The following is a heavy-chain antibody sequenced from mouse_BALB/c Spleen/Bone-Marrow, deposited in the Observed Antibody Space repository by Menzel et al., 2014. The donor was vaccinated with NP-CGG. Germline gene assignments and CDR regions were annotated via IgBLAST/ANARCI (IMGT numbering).Heavy chain of an antibody. Sequence: VQLQQSGAGLVRPGTSVKISCKASGYAFTNYWLDWVKQSPGHGLEWIGDIYPGSGNTYFNEKFKGKATLTADKSSSTAYMQLSSLTSEDSAVYFCARPQFISGRYYAMDYWGQGTSVTVSS. V-gene: IGHV1-63*01. D-gene: IGHD1-2*01. J-gene: IGHJ4*01. CDR1: GYAFTNYW. CDR3: ARPQFISGRYYAMDY. CDR2: IYPGSGNT.